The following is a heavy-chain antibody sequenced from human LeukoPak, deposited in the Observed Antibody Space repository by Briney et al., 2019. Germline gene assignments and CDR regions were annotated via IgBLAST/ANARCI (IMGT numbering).Heavy chain of an antibody. Sequence: GGSVTLSCAASGFSISDHYMDWVRQAPGKGLEWVGRVRNKPNGYTTDYGTSVTGRFTISRDDSKNSLYLQMNSLTSEDTAVYYCTRVRHGDYFDYWGQGTLVAVSS. CDR1: GFSISDHY. J-gene: IGHJ4*02. CDR3: TRVRHGDYFDY. D-gene: IGHD4-17*01. CDR2: VRNKPNGYTT. V-gene: IGHV3-72*01.